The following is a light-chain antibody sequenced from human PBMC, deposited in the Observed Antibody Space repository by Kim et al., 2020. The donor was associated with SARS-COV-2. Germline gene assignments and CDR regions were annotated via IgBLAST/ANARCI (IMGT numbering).Light chain of an antibody. CDR3: SSYTSSSTRV. J-gene: IGLJ3*02. CDR1: SSDVGGYNY. CDR2: DVS. Sequence: LTQPASVSGSPGQSITISCTGTSSDVGGYNYVSWYQQHPGKAPKLMIYDVSNRPSGVSNRFSGSKSGNTASLTISGLQAEDEADYYCSSYTSSSTRVFSGGTQLTVL. V-gene: IGLV2-14*03.